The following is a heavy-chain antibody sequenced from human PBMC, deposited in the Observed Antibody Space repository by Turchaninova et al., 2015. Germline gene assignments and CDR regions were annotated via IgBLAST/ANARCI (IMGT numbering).Heavy chain of an antibody. CDR3: ARAMDPYCGGDCYNDY. J-gene: IGHJ4*02. CDR2: FSICGMTL. D-gene: IGHD2-21*02. Sequence: VHLVESGGGLVQPGESLKLSWADSGFTFSSHEMNWVRRVPGKGRGWVSDFSICGMTLYYDYAVKGRFTIAREKAKNSLFLQMSSLGADDTAVYYWARAMDPYCGGDCYNDYWGQGTLVTVSS. CDR1: GFTFSSHE. V-gene: IGHV3-48*03.